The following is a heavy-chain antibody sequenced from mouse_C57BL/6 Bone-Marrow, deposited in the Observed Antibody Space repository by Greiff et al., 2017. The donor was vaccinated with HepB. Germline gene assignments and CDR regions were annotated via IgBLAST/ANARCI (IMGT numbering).Heavy chain of an antibody. Sequence: EVQLQQSGPELVKPGASVKIPCKASGYTFTDYNMDWVKQSHGKSLEWIGVINPYNGGTSYNQKFKGKATLTVDKSSSTAYMELNSLTSEDSAVYYCARSGYYGSSYFDYWGQGTTLTVSS. V-gene: IGHV1-19*01. CDR1: GYTFTDYN. J-gene: IGHJ2*01. CDR3: ARSGYYGSSYFDY. CDR2: INPYNGGT. D-gene: IGHD1-1*01.